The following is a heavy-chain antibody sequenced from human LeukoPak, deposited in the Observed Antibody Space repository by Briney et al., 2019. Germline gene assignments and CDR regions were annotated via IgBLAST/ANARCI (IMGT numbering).Heavy chain of an antibody. CDR2: IYYSGST. CDR1: GGSISSSSYY. D-gene: IGHD3-22*01. Sequence: SETLSLTCTVSGGSISSSSYYWGWIRQPPGKGLEWIGSIYYSGSTYYNPSLKSRVTISVDTSKNQFSLKLSSVTAADTAVCYCAVDSSGYPYWGQGTLVTVSS. J-gene: IGHJ4*02. V-gene: IGHV4-39*07. CDR3: AVDSSGYPY.